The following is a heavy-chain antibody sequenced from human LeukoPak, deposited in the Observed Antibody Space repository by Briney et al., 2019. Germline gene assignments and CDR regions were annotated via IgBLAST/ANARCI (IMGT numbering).Heavy chain of an antibody. J-gene: IGHJ4*02. Sequence: SESLSLTCAVSGVSFNDYYWSWVRQTPGKGLEWIGEINHSGYTNDSPSLKSRVTISIDTSRKQFSLNLRSVTVADTGIYYCTRMTTGHDYWGQGTLVTVSS. CDR2: INHSGYT. CDR1: GVSFNDYY. CDR3: TRMTTGHDY. D-gene: IGHD4-17*01. V-gene: IGHV4-34*01.